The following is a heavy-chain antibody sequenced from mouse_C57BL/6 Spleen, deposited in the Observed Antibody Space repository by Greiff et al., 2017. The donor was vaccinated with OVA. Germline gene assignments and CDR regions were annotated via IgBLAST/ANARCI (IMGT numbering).Heavy chain of an antibody. CDR3: ARNPSYDYDWFAY. V-gene: IGHV2-9-1*01. Sequence: VKVVESGPGLVAPSQSLSITCTVSGFSLTSYAISWVRQPPGKGLEWLGVIWTGGGTNYNSALKSRLSISKDNSKSQVFLKMNSLQTDDTARYYCARNPSYDYDWFAYWGQGTLVTVSA. CDR1: GFSLTSYA. CDR2: IWTGGGT. D-gene: IGHD2-4*01. J-gene: IGHJ3*01.